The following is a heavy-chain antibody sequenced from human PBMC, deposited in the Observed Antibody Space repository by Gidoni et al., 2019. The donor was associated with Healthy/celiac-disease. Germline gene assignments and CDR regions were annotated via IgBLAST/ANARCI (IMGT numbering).Heavy chain of an antibody. CDR1: GLTFSSYA. CDR3: AKDAVVVAATYNSFDP. D-gene: IGHD2-15*01. V-gene: IGHV3-23*01. J-gene: IGHJ5*02. Sequence: EVQLLESGGGLVQPGGSLRLSCAAAGLTFSSYAMSWVRQAPGKGREWVSAISGSGGSTYYADSVKGRFTISRDNSKNTLYLQMNRLRAEDTAVYYCAKDAVVVAATYNSFDPWGQGTLVTVSS. CDR2: ISGSGGST.